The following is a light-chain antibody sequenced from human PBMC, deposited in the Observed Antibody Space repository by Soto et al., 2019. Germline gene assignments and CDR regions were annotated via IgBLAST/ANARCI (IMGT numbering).Light chain of an antibody. CDR1: ESVSSS. Sequence: IRLTQSPSTVSRSAGESVTLSCRAGESVSSSLAWYQQKPCQAPRLRIYSAATRATGVPSGFTGSGSGTEITLTSSSLPDDDPSGYLRQPDNMLWTFGQGTKVEIK. CDR2: SAA. J-gene: IGKJ1*01. V-gene: IGKV3-15*01. CDR3: QPDNMLWT.